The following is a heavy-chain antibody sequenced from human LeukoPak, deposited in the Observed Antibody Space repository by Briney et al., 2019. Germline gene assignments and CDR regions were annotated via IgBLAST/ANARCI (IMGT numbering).Heavy chain of an antibody. J-gene: IGHJ3*02. Sequence: SETLSLTCAVYGGSFSGYYWSWIRQPPGKGLEWIGEINHSGSTNYNPSLKSRVTISVDTSKNQFSLKLSSVTAADTAVYYCASKGGYSSIGAFDIWGQGTMVTVSS. CDR2: INHSGST. CDR3: ASKGGYSSIGAFDI. CDR1: GGSFSGYY. V-gene: IGHV4-34*01. D-gene: IGHD5-18*01.